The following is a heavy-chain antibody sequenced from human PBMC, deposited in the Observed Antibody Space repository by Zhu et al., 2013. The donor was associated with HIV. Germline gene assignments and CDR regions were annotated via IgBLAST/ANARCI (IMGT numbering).Heavy chain of an antibody. CDR3: GRDSRISSGGAVSYYGLDI. J-gene: IGHJ6*02. V-gene: IGHV1-46*01. CDR1: GGTLSGYA. CDR2: VNPSGGGT. D-gene: IGHD3-10*01. Sequence: QVQLVQSGAEVKKPGSSVKVSCKASGGTLSGYAISWVRQAPGQGLEWMGIVNPSGGGTTYAQKFKDRVTMTTDTSAKIVYMEVSSLRSEDTAIYYCGRDSRISSGGAVSYYGLDIWGQGTSVTVSS.